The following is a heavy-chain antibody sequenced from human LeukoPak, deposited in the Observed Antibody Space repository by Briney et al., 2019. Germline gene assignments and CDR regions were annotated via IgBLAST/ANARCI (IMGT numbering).Heavy chain of an antibody. J-gene: IGHJ4*02. CDR2: IKSKTDGGTT. CDR3: TTDLITLYSSSWYWGSRSYYFDY. V-gene: IGHV3-15*01. D-gene: IGHD6-13*01. CDR1: GFTVSSNY. Sequence: GGSLRLSCAASGFTVSSNYMSWVRQAPGKGLEWVGRIKSKTDGGTTDYAAPVKGRFTISRDDSKNTLYLQMNSLKTEDTAVYYCTTDLITLYSSSWYWGSRSYYFDYWGQGTLVTVSS.